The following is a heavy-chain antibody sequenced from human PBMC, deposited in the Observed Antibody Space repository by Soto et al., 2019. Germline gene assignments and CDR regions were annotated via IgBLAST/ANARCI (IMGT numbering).Heavy chain of an antibody. D-gene: IGHD2-21*02. CDR3: ARDGYGGNSFFDY. CDR1: GGSISSGGYS. J-gene: IGHJ4*02. Sequence: QLQLQESGSGLVKPSQTLSLTCAVSGGSISSGGYSWSWIRQPPGKGLEWIGYIYHSGSTYYNPSRKSRVTISVDRSKNQFSLKLSSVTAADTAVYYCARDGYGGNSFFDYWGQGTLVTVSS. CDR2: IYHSGST. V-gene: IGHV4-30-2*01.